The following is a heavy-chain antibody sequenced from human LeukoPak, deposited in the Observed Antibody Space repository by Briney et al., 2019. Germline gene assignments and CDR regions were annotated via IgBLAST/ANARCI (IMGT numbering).Heavy chain of an antibody. V-gene: IGHV3-21*01. CDR3: ARETIVVVPAAKFSKFDP. Sequence: PGGSLRLSCAASGFTFSSYSMSWVRQAPGKGLEWVSSISSSSSYIYYADSVKGRFTISRDNSKNTLYLQMNSLRAEDTAVYYCARETIVVVPAAKFSKFDPWGQGTLVTVSS. D-gene: IGHD2-2*01. CDR2: ISSSSSYI. CDR1: GFTFSSYS. J-gene: IGHJ5*02.